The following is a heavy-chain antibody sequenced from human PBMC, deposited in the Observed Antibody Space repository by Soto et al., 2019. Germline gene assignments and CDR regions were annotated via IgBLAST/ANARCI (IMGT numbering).Heavy chain of an antibody. CDR3: SRGILV. CDR2: ISYGGRP. Sequence: QVQLQESGPGLVKPSQTLSLTCTVSGGSINSGGYCWSWIRQHPGKGLDWIGCISYGGRPSYNPTLKSRVTISVDTSKNQFSLKLGSVTAADTAVYYCSRGILVWGQGTLITVSS. CDR1: GGSINSGGYC. D-gene: IGHD5-18*01. V-gene: IGHV4-31*03. J-gene: IGHJ4*02.